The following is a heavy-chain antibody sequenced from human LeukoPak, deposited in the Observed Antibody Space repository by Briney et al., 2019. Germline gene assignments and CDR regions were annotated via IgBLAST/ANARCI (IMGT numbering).Heavy chain of an antibody. D-gene: IGHD6-19*01. Sequence: GGSLRLSCAASGFSFSSYAMSWVRQAPGKGLEWVSAISGSGGSTYSADSVKGRLTISRDNSKNTPYLQMNTLRAEDAAVYYCAKGGGYDGLYFDYWGQGTLVTVPS. CDR1: GFSFSSYA. CDR2: ISGSGGST. J-gene: IGHJ4*02. V-gene: IGHV3-23*01. CDR3: AKGGGYDGLYFDY.